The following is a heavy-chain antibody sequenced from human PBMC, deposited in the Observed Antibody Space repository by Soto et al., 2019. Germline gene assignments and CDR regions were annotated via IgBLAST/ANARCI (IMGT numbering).Heavy chain of an antibody. CDR1: GGSISSGPYS. D-gene: IGHD2-21*01. CDR2: FYYSGST. V-gene: IGHV4-39*01. Sequence: SETLSLTCTVSGGSISSGPYSWGWIRQPPGKGLEWIGTFYYSGSTHYNPSLVSRVTISVDTSKEQFSLRVNSVTAADTAVYYCARLGGYCGATCCGYYAMDVWGQGTTVTVSS. CDR3: ARLGGYCGATCCGYYAMDV. J-gene: IGHJ6*02.